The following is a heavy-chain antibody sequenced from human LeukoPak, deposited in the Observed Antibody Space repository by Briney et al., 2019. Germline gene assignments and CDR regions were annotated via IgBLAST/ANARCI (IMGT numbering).Heavy chain of an antibody. V-gene: IGHV3-30*18. CDR2: ISYDGSNK. CDR1: GFTFSSYG. CDR3: AKDQGITMVQGAFDY. D-gene: IGHD3-10*01. J-gene: IGHJ4*02. Sequence: GRSLRLSCAASGFTFSSYGMHWVRQAPGKGPEWVAVISYDGSNKYYADSVKGRFTISRDNSKNTLYLQMNSLRAEDTAVYYCAKDQGITMVQGAFDYWGQGTLVTVSS.